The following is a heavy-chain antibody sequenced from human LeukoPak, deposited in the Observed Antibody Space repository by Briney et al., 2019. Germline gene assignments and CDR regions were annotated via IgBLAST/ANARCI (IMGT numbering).Heavy chain of an antibody. CDR2: IYYSGST. V-gene: IGHV4-39*01. D-gene: IGHD2-21*02. CDR3: ARAAYCGGDCYLFDY. CDR1: SDSIYSSNYY. J-gene: IGHJ4*02. Sequence: SETLSLTCTVSSDSIYSSNYYWGWIRQPPGKGPEWIGSIYYSGSTYYNSSLKSRVTISVDTSKNQFSLKLSSLTAADTAVYYCARAAYCGGDCYLFDYWGQGTLVTVFS.